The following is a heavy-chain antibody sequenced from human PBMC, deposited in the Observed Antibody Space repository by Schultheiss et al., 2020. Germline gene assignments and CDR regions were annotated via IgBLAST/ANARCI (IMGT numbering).Heavy chain of an antibody. CDR1: GGSISSYY. CDR3: ARLRRGYYNDY. CDR2: IYYSGST. Sequence: SQTLSLTCTVSGGSISSYYWSWIRQPPGKGLEWIGYIYYSGSTYYNPSLKSRVTMSVDSSKTQFSLKLSSVTAADTAVYYCARLRRGYYNDYWGQGTLVTVSS. V-gene: IGHV4-59*04. J-gene: IGHJ4*02. D-gene: IGHD3-9*01.